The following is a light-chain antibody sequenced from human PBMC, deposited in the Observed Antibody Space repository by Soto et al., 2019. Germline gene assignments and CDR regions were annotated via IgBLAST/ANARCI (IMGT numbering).Light chain of an antibody. V-gene: IGKV2-30*01. J-gene: IGKJ2*01. CDR3: LQGTQSPYT. Sequence: DVVMTQSPLSLPVTLGQPASISCRSSQSVVYSDGNTYLNWFQQRPGQSPRRLFYKVSNRDSGVPDRFSRSGSGTDFTLKISRVEAEDVGVYYFLQGTQSPYTFGQGTKVEIK. CDR1: QSVVYSDGNTY. CDR2: KVS.